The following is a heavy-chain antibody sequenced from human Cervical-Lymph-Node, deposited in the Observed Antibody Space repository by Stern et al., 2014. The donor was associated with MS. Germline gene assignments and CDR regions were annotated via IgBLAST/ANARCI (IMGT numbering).Heavy chain of an antibody. D-gene: IGHD3/OR15-3a*01. J-gene: IGHJ4*02. CDR1: GYSFTGYF. CDR3: ARELDDFWTGYYL. V-gene: IGHV1-2*02. CDR2: INPNSGDT. Sequence: QVQLVQSGAEVKKPGASVKVSCQASGYSFTGYFMPLLRQAPGQGLEWLGWINPNSGDTTYARKVQGRVTMTRDTSITTAYMELTRLRSDDTAVYYCARELDDFWTGYYLWGQGTLVTVSS.